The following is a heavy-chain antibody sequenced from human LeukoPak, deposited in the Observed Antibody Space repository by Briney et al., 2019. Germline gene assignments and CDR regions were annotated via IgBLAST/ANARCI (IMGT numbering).Heavy chain of an antibody. Sequence: GGSLRLSCAASGFTVSSIHMTWVRQAPGKGLEWVSIIYSGGTTYYADSVKGRFNLSRDNSKHTVHLQMNSLRAEDTAVYYCARVYMTYFDYWGQGTLVTVSS. CDR2: IYSGGTT. CDR1: GFTVSSIH. D-gene: IGHD4-11*01. V-gene: IGHV3-66*01. J-gene: IGHJ4*02. CDR3: ARVYMTYFDY.